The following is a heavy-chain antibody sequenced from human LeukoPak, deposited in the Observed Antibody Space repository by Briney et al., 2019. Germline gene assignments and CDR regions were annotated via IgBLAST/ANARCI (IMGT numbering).Heavy chain of an antibody. Sequence: GGSLRLSCTASGFTISNYGRHWLRQAPGKGLEWVAVISYDGSNKYYTDSVKGRFTISRDNSKNTLYLQMNSLRAEDTAVYDCANDRSAGYSGLVDYWGQGTLVTVSS. CDR2: ISYDGSNK. V-gene: IGHV3-30*18. CDR3: ANDRSAGYSGLVDY. D-gene: IGHD4-11*01. CDR1: GFTISNYG. J-gene: IGHJ4*02.